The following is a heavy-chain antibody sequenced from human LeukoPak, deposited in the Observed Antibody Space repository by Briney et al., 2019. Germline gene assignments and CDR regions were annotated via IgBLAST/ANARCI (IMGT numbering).Heavy chain of an antibody. CDR1: GGSISSGSYY. CDR3: ARGYDSSGYIYYYYFMDV. J-gene: IGHJ6*03. CDR2: INHTGST. D-gene: IGHD3-22*01. Sequence: PSQTLSLTCTVSGGSISSGSYYWSWIRQPPGKGLEWIGEINHTGSTNYNPSLKSRLTISVDTSKNQFSLKLSSVTAADTAVYYCARGYDSSGYIYYYYFMDVWGKGTTVTVSS. V-gene: IGHV4-39*07.